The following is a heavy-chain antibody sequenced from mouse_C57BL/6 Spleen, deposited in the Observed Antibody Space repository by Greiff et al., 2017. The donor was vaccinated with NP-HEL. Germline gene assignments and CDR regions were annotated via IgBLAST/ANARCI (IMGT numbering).Heavy chain of an antibody. CDR3: ARMGSSWYFDD. Sequence: EVKLMESGGGLVKPGGSLKLSCAASGFTFSDYGMHWVRQAPEKGLEWVAYISSGSSTIYYADTVKGRFTISRDNAKHTLFLQMTSLTSEETEMYYWARMGSSWYFDDWGKGTTRTVAA. CDR2: ISSGSSTI. CDR1: GFTFSDYG. D-gene: IGHD1-1*01. V-gene: IGHV5-17*01. J-gene: IGHJ2*01.